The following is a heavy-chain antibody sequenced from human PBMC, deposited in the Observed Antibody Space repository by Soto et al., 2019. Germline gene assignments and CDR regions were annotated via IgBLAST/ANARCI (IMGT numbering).Heavy chain of an antibody. CDR3: AVAVAGPTAIGY. CDR1: GFTFSSYW. CDR2: INSDGSRT. J-gene: IGHJ4*02. D-gene: IGHD6-19*01. Sequence: EVQLVESGGGLVQPGGSLTLSCAASGFTFSSYWMHWVRQAPGKGLVWVSRINSDGSRTSYADSVKGRFTISSDNAKNTLYLQMNSLRAEDTAVYYCAVAVAGPTAIGYWGQGTLVTVSS. V-gene: IGHV3-74*01.